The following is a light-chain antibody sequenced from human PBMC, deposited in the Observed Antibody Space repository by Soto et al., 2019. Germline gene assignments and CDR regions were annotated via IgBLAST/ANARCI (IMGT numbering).Light chain of an antibody. Sequence: QSALTQPASVSGSPGQSITISCTGTSRDVGGYNYVSWYQQHPGKAPKLMIYDVSNRPSGVSNRFSGSKSGNTASLTISGLQAEDEPDYYCSSYISSSTLEMVFGGGTKLTVL. CDR1: SRDVGGYNY. CDR3: SSYISSSTLEMV. J-gene: IGLJ2*01. CDR2: DVS. V-gene: IGLV2-14*03.